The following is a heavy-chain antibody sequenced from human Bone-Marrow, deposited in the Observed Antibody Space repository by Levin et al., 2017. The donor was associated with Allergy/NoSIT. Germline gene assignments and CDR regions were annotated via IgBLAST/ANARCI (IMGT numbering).Heavy chain of an antibody. D-gene: IGHD7-27*01. V-gene: IGHV3-15*01. Sequence: TGESLKISCAASGFTFSNAWMTWVRQAPGKGMEWVGRIKSKTDDGTTEYAAPVKGRFTISRDDSKDTLYLQLNSLKTEDTAVYYCTTLRNWAFDYWGQGTLVTVSS. CDR1: GFTFSNAW. CDR3: TTLRNWAFDY. J-gene: IGHJ4*02. CDR2: IKSKTDDGTT.